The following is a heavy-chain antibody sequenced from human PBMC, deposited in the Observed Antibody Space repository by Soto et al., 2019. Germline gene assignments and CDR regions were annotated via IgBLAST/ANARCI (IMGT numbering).Heavy chain of an antibody. D-gene: IGHD2-2*01. CDR3: ARGPRGLYHHDY. J-gene: IGHJ4*02. Sequence: GGSLRLSCAASGFTFSGDWMHWVRQAAGKGLVWVSRINMDGSSTNYADSVKGRFTISRDNAKNTLYLQMNSLRVDDTAVYYCARGPRGLYHHDYWGQRALVTVS. V-gene: IGHV3-74*01. CDR2: INMDGSST. CDR1: GFTFSGDW.